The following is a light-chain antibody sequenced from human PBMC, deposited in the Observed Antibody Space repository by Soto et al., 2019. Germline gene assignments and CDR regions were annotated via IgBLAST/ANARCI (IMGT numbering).Light chain of an antibody. CDR1: QTISSW. Sequence: DIQMTQSPSTLSGSVGDRVTITCRASQTISSWLAWYQQKPGKAPKLLIYKASTLKSGVPSRFSGSGSGTEFTLTISSLQPDDFATYYCQHYNSYSEAFGQGPKVERK. J-gene: IGKJ1*01. CDR3: QHYNSYSEA. V-gene: IGKV1-5*03. CDR2: KAS.